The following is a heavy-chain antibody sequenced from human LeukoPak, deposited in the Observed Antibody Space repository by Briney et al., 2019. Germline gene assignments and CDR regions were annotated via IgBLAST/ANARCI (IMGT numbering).Heavy chain of an antibody. V-gene: IGHV4-59*01. CDR3: ARWGCSSTSCWFDP. J-gene: IGHJ5*02. Sequence: KPSETLSLTCTVSGGSISSYYWSWIRQPPGKGLEWIGYIYYSRSTNYNPSLKSRVTISVDTSKNQFSLKLSSVTAADTAVYYCARWGCSSTSCWFDPWGQGTLVTVSS. D-gene: IGHD2-2*01. CDR2: IYYSRST. CDR1: GGSISSYY.